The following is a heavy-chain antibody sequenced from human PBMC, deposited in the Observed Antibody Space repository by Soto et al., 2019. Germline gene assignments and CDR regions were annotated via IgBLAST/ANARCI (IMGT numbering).Heavy chain of an antibody. Sequence: QVQLQQWGAGLLKPSETLSLTCDVYGGSFSRYYWNWIRQPPGKGLEWLGEINHSGSTNYNPSLESRGTLSLDTSKTQFSLKLTSVTAADTAVYYCARGEGRLVGTWFDPWGQGTLVTVSS. J-gene: IGHJ5*02. CDR1: GGSFSRYY. D-gene: IGHD5-12*01. V-gene: IGHV4-34*01. CDR2: INHSGST. CDR3: ARGEGRLVGTWFDP.